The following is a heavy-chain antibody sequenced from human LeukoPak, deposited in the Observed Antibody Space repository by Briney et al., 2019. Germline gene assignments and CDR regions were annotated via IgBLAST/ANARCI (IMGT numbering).Heavy chain of an antibody. V-gene: IGHV1-3*04. CDR3: ARVGDPLAVAGMGISSGRGMDV. J-gene: IGHJ6*02. CDR2: INTGNGTT. Sequence: GASVKVSCKASGYTFTSYAMHWVRQAPGQRLEYMGWINTGNGTTKYSQRFQGRVTMTRDTSTSTVYMELSSMRSEDTAVYYCARVGDPLAVAGMGISSGRGMDVWGQGTTVTVSS. CDR1: GYTFTSYA. D-gene: IGHD6-19*01.